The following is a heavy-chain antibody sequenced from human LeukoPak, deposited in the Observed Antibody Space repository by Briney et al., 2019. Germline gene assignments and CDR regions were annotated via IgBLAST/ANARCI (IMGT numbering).Heavy chain of an antibody. D-gene: IGHD2-8*01. CDR3: ARDVYCTNGVCYHP. CDR2: ISSSGSTI. J-gene: IGHJ3*01. Sequence: GGSLGLSCAASGFTFSSYEMNWVRQAPGKGLEWVPYISSSGSTIYYADSVKGRFTISRDNAKNSLYLQMNSLRAEDTAVYYCARDVYCTNGVCYHPWGQGTMVTVSS. V-gene: IGHV3-48*03. CDR1: GFTFSSYE.